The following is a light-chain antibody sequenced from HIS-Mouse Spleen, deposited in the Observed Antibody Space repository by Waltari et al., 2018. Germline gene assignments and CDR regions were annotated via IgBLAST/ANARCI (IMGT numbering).Light chain of an antibody. CDR2: EDS. CDR3: YSTDSSGNHRV. CDR1: ALPKKY. Sequence: SYELTQPPSVSVSPGQTARITCSGDALPKKYAYWDRQSGQAPVLVIYEDSKRPAGIPERCSGSSSGTMATLTISGAQVEDEADYYGYSTDSSGNHRVFGGGTKLTVL. J-gene: IGLJ2*01. V-gene: IGLV3-10*01.